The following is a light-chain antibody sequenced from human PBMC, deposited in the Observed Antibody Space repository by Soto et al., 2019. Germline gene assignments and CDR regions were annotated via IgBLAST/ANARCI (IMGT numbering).Light chain of an antibody. J-gene: IGLJ7*01. CDR3: QIWGTGSAFVV. CDR2: VNSGGSH. CDR1: SGHSNYA. V-gene: IGLV4-69*01. Sequence: QPVLTQSPSASASLGASVKLTCTLSSGHSNYAIAWHQQQPEKGPRYLMKVNSGGSHIKGDGIPDRFSGSSSGAERYLFISSLQSEDEADYYCQIWGTGSAFVVFGGGTQLTVL.